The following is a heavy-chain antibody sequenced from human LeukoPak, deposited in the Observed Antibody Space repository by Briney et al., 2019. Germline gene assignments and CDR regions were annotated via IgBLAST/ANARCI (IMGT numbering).Heavy chain of an antibody. CDR2: IYSGGST. D-gene: IGHD2-15*01. CDR3: ARDRKRDCSAGSCYVFPVDAFDF. V-gene: IGHV3-66*01. Sequence: PGGSLRLSCAASGLSVSSNYLSWVRQAPGKGLAWVSVIYSGGSTYYADSVKGRFTISRDNSKNTLYLQMNSLRAEDTAVYYCARDRKRDCSAGSCYVFPVDAFDFWVQGTMVTVSS. CDR1: GLSVSSNY. J-gene: IGHJ3*01.